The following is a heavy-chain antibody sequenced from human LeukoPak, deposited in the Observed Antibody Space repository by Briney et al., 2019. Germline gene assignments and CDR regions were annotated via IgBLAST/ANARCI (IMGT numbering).Heavy chain of an antibody. CDR1: GYSISSGYY. V-gene: IGHV4-38-2*01. J-gene: IGHJ4*02. D-gene: IGHD5-24*01. CDR3: ARQEMATIMGFDY. CDR2: IYHSGST. Sequence: PSETLSLTCAVSGYSISSGYYWGWIRPPPGKGLEWIGSIYHSGSTYYNPSLKSRVTISVDTSKNQFSLKLSSVTAADTAVYYCARQEMATIMGFDYWGQGTLATVSS.